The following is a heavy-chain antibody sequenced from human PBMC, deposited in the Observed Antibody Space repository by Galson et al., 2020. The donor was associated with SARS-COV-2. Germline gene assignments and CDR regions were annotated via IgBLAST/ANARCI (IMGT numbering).Heavy chain of an antibody. CDR3: AKEGYNGSGSHPEN. CDR2: IRYDGSKT. J-gene: IGHJ4*02. CDR1: GFTFSTYG. V-gene: IGHV3-30*02. D-gene: IGHD3-10*01. Sequence: GGSLRLSCAASGFTFSTYGMHWVRQAPGKGLEWVAFIRYDGSKTFYADSVKGRFTISRDNSKNTLDLQMSSLRGEDTAVYYCAKEGYNGSGSHPENWGQGTLVTVSS.